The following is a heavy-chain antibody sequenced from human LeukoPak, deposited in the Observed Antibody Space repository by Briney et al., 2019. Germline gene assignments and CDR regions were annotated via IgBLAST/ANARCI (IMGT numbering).Heavy chain of an antibody. CDR3: IAVAGQDY. CDR2: ISSSSSYI. V-gene: IGHV3-21*01. CDR1: GFTFSSYS. Sequence: GGPLRLSCAASGFTFSSYSMNWIRQAPGKGLERVSPISSSSSYIYYADSVKGRFTISRDNAKNSLYLQMNSLRAEDTAVYYCIAVAGQDYWGQGTLVTVSS. D-gene: IGHD6-19*01. J-gene: IGHJ4*02.